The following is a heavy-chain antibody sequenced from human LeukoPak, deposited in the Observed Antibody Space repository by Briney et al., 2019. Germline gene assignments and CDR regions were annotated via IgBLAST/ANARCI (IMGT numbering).Heavy chain of an antibody. Sequence: GGSLRLSCAASGFTFSSYGMHWVRQAPGKGLEWVAVISYDGSNKYYADSVKGRFTISRDNSKNTLYLQMNSLRAEDTAVYYCAKDHAGYYYGMDVWGQGTTVTVSS. CDR1: GFTFSSYG. D-gene: IGHD6-13*01. J-gene: IGHJ6*02. V-gene: IGHV3-30*18. CDR2: ISYDGSNK. CDR3: AKDHAGYYYGMDV.